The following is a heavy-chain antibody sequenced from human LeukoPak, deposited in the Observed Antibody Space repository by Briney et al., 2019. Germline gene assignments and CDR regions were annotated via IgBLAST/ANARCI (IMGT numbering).Heavy chain of an antibody. CDR1: GFTFSSYA. Sequence: GGSLRLSCAASGFTFSSYAMHWVRQAPGKGLEWVAVISYDGSNKYYADSVKGRFTISRDNSKNTLYLQMNSLRAEDTAVYYCARDPAPIPYYFDYWGQGTLVTVSS. CDR3: ARDPAPIPYYFDY. J-gene: IGHJ4*02. CDR2: ISYDGSNK. V-gene: IGHV3-30-3*01.